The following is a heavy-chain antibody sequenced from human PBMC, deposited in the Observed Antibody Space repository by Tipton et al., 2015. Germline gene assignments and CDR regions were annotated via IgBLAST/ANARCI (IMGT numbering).Heavy chain of an antibody. D-gene: IGHD4-23*01. J-gene: IGHJ4*02. V-gene: IGHV3-7*03. CDR3: AKDFYGGNSGIQLDY. Sequence: SLRLSCAASGFTFYSYWMNWVRQAPGKGLEWVANIKQDGSEKNYVDSVKGRFTISRDNAKSSLYLQLNSLRPEDTAVYYCAKDFYGGNSGIQLDYWGQGTQVTVSS. CDR2: IKQDGSEK. CDR1: GFTFYSYW.